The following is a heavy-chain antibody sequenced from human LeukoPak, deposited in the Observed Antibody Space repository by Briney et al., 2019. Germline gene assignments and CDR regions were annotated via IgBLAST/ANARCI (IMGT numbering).Heavy chain of an antibody. CDR3: ARDIYSSSWYERYSSGPAGY. D-gene: IGHD6-13*01. V-gene: IGHV3-30*04. CDR1: GFTFSSYD. Sequence: GGSLRLSCAASGFTFSSYDMHWVRQAPGKGLEWVAVISYDGSNKYYADSVKGRFTISRDNSKNTLYLQMNSLRAEDTAVYYCARDIYSSSWYERYSSGPAGYWGQGTLVTVSS. J-gene: IGHJ4*02. CDR2: ISYDGSNK.